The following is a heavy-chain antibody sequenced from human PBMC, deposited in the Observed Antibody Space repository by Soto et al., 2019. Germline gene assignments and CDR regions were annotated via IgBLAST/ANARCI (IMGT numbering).Heavy chain of an antibody. J-gene: IGHJ2*01. CDR1: GGSFSGYY. V-gene: IGHV4-34*01. Sequence: QVQLQQWGAGLLKPSETLSLTCAVYGGSFSGYYWSWIRQPPGKGLEWIGEINHSGSTNYNPSLKSRVTISVDTSKNQFSLKLSSVTAADTAVYYCAREGFGEFQDWYFDLWGRGTLVTVSS. CDR3: AREGFGEFQDWYFDL. D-gene: IGHD3-10*01. CDR2: INHSGST.